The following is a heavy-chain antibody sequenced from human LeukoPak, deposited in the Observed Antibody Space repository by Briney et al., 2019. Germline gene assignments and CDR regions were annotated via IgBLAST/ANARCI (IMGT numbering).Heavy chain of an antibody. J-gene: IGHJ4*02. D-gene: IGHD3-22*01. CDR2: ISWNSGSI. CDR3: ARDLILADSSGSSAHDY. Sequence: PGGSLRLSCAASGFTFDDYAMHWVRQAPGKGLEWVSGISWNSGSIGYADSVKGRFTISRDNAKNSLYLQMNNLRDEDTAVYYCARDLILADSSGSSAHDYWGQGTLVTVSS. V-gene: IGHV3-9*01. CDR1: GFTFDDYA.